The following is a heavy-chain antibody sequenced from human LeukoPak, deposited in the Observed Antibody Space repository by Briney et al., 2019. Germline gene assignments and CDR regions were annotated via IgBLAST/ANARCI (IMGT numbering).Heavy chain of an antibody. CDR3: ARLSNTGSFDFHY. V-gene: IGHV4-34*01. Sequence: SETLSLTCAVYGGSFSGYYWSWIRQPPGKGLEWIGNIYYRGSIAYSRSLSSRVTMSIDTSRNQFSLRLNSVTAADTAVFYCARLSNTGSFDFHYWGQGILVTVSS. D-gene: IGHD1-26*01. CDR2: IYYRGSI. CDR1: GGSFSGYY. J-gene: IGHJ4*02.